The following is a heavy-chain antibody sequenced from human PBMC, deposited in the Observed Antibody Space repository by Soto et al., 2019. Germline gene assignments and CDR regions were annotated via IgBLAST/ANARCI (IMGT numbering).Heavy chain of an antibody. CDR2: ISGGGGNT. CDR3: ARGLYDSGSFYFDF. D-gene: IGHD3-10*01. J-gene: IGHJ4*02. Sequence: EVQLLESGGGLARPGGSLRLSCVASGFTFDNFAMNWVRQAPGKGLEWVSVISGGGGNTYYADSVQGRFTISRDTSENTLYLQMNSLRAEDTAVYYCARGLYDSGSFYFDFWGQGTLVTVSS. V-gene: IGHV3-23*01. CDR1: GFTFDNFA.